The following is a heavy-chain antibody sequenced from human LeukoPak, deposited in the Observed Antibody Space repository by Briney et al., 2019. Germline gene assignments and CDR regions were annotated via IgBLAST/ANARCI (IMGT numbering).Heavy chain of an antibody. D-gene: IGHD6-6*01. V-gene: IGHV2-5*01. CDR3: ARRGSSSSFDF. CDR1: GFSLSTSGVA. CDR2: IYWNDDK. Sequence: SGPTLVNPTQTLTLTCTFSGFSLSTSGVAVGWIRQPPGKALEWLALIYWNDDKRYSPSLKSRLTITKDTSKNRVVLTMTNMDPVDTATYYCARRGSSSSFDFWGQGTLVTVSS. J-gene: IGHJ4*02.